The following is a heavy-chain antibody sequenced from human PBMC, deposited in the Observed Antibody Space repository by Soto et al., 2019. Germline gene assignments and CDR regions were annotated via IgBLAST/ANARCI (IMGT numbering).Heavy chain of an antibody. CDR1: GGSFSGYY. Sequence: SETLSVTCAVSGGSFSGYYWSWIRQPPGKGLEWIGEINHSGSTNYNPSLKSRVTISVDTSKNQFSLKLTSVTAADTAVYDCARGTYVGGTLKRGMDAWSQQNTLTVSS. CDR3: ARGTYVGGTLKRGMDA. CDR2: INHSGST. J-gene: IGHJ6*02. D-gene: IGHD1-26*01. V-gene: IGHV4-34*01.